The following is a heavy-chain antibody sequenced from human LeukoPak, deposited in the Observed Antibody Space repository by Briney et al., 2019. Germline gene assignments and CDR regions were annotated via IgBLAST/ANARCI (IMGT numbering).Heavy chain of an antibody. CDR1: RFTFDDYA. CDR2: ISGDGGIT. V-gene: IGHV3-43*02. J-gene: IGHJ4*02. Sequence: TGGSLRLSCAASRFTFDDYAMHWVRQGPGKGLEWVSLISGDGGITYYADSVRGRFTISRDNSKNSLYLQMNSLRTEDTALYYCAKDIGGYSFAADYWGQGTLVTVSS. CDR3: AKDIGGYSFAADY. D-gene: IGHD5-18*01.